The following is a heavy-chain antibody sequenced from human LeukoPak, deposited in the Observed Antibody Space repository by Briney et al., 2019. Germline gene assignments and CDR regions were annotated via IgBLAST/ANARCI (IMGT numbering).Heavy chain of an antibody. CDR3: ARAGVGGYYFDC. D-gene: IGHD4-23*01. CDR2: ITGNGRST. J-gene: IGHJ4*02. CDR1: GFTFSSYA. V-gene: IGHV3-23*01. Sequence: PGGSLRLSCAASGFTFSSYAMGWVRQTPGKGLEWVSGITGNGRSTYYADSVKGRFTISRDNSKNTLNLQMNSLRAEDTAVYYCARAGVGGYYFDCWGQGTLVTVSS.